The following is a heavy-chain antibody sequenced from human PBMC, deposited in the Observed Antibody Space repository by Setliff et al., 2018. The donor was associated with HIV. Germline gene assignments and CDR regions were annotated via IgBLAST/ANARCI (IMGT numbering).Heavy chain of an antibody. CDR2: IKSKTDGGTT. J-gene: IGHJ4*02. D-gene: IGHD3-22*01. CDR1: GFTFSNAW. Sequence: PGGSLRLSCAASGFTFSNAWMSWVRQAPGKGLEWVGRIKSKTDGGTTDYAAPVKGRFTISRDDSKNTLYLQMNSLKTEDTAVYYCAKTYYYDSSGYYYFDSWGQGTLVTVSS. CDR3: AKTYYYDSSGYYYFDS. V-gene: IGHV3-15*01.